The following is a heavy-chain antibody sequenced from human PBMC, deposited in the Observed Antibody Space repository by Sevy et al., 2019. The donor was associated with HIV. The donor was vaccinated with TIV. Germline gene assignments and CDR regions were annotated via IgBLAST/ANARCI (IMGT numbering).Heavy chain of an antibody. CDR2: INHSGST. CDR1: GGSFSGYY. J-gene: IGHJ4*02. V-gene: IGHV4-34*01. CDR3: ARGRSRQGKDIVVVVAATFFDY. D-gene: IGHD2-15*01. Sequence: SETLSLTCAVYGGSFSGYYWSWIRQPPGKGLEWIGEINHSGSTNYNPSLKSRVTISVDTSKNQFSLKLSSVNAADTAVYYCARGRSRQGKDIVVVVAATFFDYWGQGTLVTVSS.